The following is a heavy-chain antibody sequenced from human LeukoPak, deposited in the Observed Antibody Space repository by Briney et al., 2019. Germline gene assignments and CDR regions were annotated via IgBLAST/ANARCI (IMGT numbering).Heavy chain of an antibody. Sequence: GGSLRLSCAASEFTFSSYSMNWVRQAPGKGLEWVSYISSSSSTIYYADSVKGRFTISRDNAKNSLYLQMNSLRAEDTAVYYCARDSPRFGSGSEGGDYWGQGTLVTVSS. CDR3: ARDSPRFGSGSEGGDY. CDR2: ISSSSSTI. D-gene: IGHD3-10*01. J-gene: IGHJ4*02. CDR1: EFTFSSYS. V-gene: IGHV3-48*04.